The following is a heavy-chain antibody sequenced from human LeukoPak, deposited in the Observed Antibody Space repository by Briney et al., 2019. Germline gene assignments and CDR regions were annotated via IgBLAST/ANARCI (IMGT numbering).Heavy chain of an antibody. V-gene: IGHV3-33*01. D-gene: IGHD2-15*01. CDR2: MYYDGVSK. CDR3: ARDYYCSGGSCLYFDH. CDR1: GFTFSSYG. Sequence: GGSLRLSCAASGFTFSSYGMHWVRQAPGTGREWVAVMYYDGVSKYYADSVKGRFTISRDNSHNTLYLQMNSLRVEDTAVYYCARDYYCSGGSCLYFDHWGQGTLVTVSS. J-gene: IGHJ4*02.